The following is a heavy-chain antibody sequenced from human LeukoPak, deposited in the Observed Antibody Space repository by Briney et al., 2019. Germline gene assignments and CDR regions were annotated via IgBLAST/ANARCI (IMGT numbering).Heavy chain of an antibody. V-gene: IGHV3-74*01. D-gene: IGHD6-19*01. CDR2: INSDGSST. CDR1: GFTFSSYW. Sequence: GGSLRLSCAASGFTFSSYWMHWVRQAPGKGLVWVSRINSDGSSTSYADSVKGRFTISRDNAKNTLYLQMNSLRAEDTAVYYCARVLYRQWLVQYSEYGIDVWGQGTTVTVSS. J-gene: IGHJ6*02. CDR3: ARVLYRQWLVQYSEYGIDV.